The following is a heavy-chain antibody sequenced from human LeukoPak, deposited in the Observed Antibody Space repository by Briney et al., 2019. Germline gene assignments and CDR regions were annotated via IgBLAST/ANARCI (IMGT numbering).Heavy chain of an antibody. CDR3: ARDNGDFWSGSNR. CDR2: INPSGGST. D-gene: IGHD3-3*01. Sequence: ASVKVSCKASGYTFTSYYMPWVRQAPGQGLEWMGIINPSGGSTSYAQKFQGRVTMTRDTSTSTVYMELSSVRSEDTAVYYCARDNGDFWSGSNRWGQGTLVTVSS. CDR1: GYTFTSYY. V-gene: IGHV1-46*01. J-gene: IGHJ4*02.